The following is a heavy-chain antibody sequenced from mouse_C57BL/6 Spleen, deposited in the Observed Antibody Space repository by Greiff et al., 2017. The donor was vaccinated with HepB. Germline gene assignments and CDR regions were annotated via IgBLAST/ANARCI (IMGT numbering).Heavy chain of an antibody. J-gene: IGHJ2*01. CDR3: ARVTTVVAPYYFDY. CDR2: IDPSDSYT. CDR1: GYTFTSYW. Sequence: QVQLQQPGAELVKPGASVKLSCKASGYTFTSYWMQWVKQRPGQGLEWIGEIDPSDSYTNYNQKFKGKATLTVDTSSSTAYMQRSSLTSEDSAVYYCARVTTVVAPYYFDYWGQGTTLTVSS. V-gene: IGHV1-50*01. D-gene: IGHD1-1*01.